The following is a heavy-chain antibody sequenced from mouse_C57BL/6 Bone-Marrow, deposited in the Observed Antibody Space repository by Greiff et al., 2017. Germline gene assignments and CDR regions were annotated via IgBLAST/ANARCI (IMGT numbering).Heavy chain of an antibody. J-gene: IGHJ4*01. CDR1: EYEFPSHD. V-gene: IGHV5-2*01. CDR2: INSDGGST. Sequence: EVKLMEPGGGLVQPGESLKLSCESNEYEFPSHDMSWVRKTPEKRLELVAAINSDGGSTYYPDTMERRFIISRDNTKKTLYLQMSSLRSEDTALYNCARHSYYYAMDYWGQGTSVTVSS. CDR3: ARHSYYYAMDY.